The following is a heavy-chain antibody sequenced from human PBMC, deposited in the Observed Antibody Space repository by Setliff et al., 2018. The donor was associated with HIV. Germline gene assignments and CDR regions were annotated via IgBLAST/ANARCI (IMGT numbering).Heavy chain of an antibody. CDR1: GGSISSYY. CDR3: AREIYGGNSRPFDY. Sequence: SETLSLTCTVSGGSISSYYWSWIRQPPGKGLEWIGYIYYNGNTNYNPSLKSRVTISVDTSKNQLSLKLSSVTAADTAVYYCAREIYGGNSRPFDYWGQGTQVTVSS. D-gene: IGHD4-17*01. CDR2: IYYNGNT. J-gene: IGHJ4*02. V-gene: IGHV4-59*01.